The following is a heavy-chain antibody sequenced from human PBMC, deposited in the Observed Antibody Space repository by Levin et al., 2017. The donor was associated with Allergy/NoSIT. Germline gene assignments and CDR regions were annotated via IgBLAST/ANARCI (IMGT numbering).Heavy chain of an antibody. V-gene: IGHV4-34*01. J-gene: IGHJ4*02. CDR2: INHSGST. CDR3: AREWFGEHGGLDY. Sequence: SQTLSLTCAVYGGSFSGYYWSWIRQPPGKGLEWIGEINHSGSTNYNPSLKSRVTISVDTSKNQFSLKLSSVTAADTAVYYCAREWFGEHGGLDYWGQGTLVTVSS. D-gene: IGHD3-10*01. CDR1: GGSFSGYY.